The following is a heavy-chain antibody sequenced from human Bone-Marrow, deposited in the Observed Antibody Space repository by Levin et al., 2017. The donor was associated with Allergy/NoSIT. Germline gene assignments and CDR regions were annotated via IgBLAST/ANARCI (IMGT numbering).Heavy chain of an antibody. CDR1: GFIYTDYA. Sequence: GGSLRLSCTASGFIYTDYAMNWVRQAPVGGLEWISYISPNSYTIYYADSVKGRFTVSRDNAKNSLSLQMNSLRAEDTAIYFCVREGGYTYGPDHWGQGTLVTVSS. J-gene: IGHJ5*02. V-gene: IGHV3-48*01. D-gene: IGHD5-18*01. CDR3: VREGGYTYGPDH. CDR2: ISPNSYTI.